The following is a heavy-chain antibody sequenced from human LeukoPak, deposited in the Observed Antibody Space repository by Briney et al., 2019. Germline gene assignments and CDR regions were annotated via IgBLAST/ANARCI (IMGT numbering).Heavy chain of an antibody. CDR1: GGSISSYY. CDR2: IYYSGST. J-gene: IGHJ4*02. Sequence: SETLSLTCTVPGGSISSYYWSWIRQPPGKGLEWIGYIYYSGSTNYNPSLKSRVTISVDTSKNQFSLKLSSVTAADTAVYYCARGGEWFGEFDYWGQGTLVTVSS. D-gene: IGHD3-10*01. CDR3: ARGGEWFGEFDY. V-gene: IGHV4-59*01.